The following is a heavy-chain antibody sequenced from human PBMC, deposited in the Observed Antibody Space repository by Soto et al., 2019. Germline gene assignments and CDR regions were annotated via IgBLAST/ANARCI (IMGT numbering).Heavy chain of an antibody. CDR3: ARQRRVDGYDSPWSSDY. V-gene: IGHV5-51*01. Sequence: PGESLKISCKGSGYSFTSYWIGWVRQMPVKGLEWMGIIYPGDSDTRYSPSFQGQVTISADKSISTAYLQWSSLKASDTAMYYCARQRRVDGYDSPWSSDYWGQGTLVTVSS. D-gene: IGHD5-12*01. CDR1: GYSFTSYW. J-gene: IGHJ4*02. CDR2: IYPGDSDT.